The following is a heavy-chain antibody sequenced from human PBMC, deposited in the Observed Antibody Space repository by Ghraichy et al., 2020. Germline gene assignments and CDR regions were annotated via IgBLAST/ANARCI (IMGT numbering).Heavy chain of an antibody. CDR3: ARDEGEDPWASTMVQGVFDY. CDR2: ISSSSSYI. J-gene: IGHJ4*02. Sequence: GGSLRLSCAASGFTFSSYSMNWVRQAPGKGLEWVSSISSSSSYIYHADSVKGRLTISRDNAKNSLYLQMNGPRAEDTAVYYCARDEGEDPWASTMVQGVFDYWGQGTLVTVSS. D-gene: IGHD3-10*01. V-gene: IGHV3-21*01. CDR1: GFTFSSYS.